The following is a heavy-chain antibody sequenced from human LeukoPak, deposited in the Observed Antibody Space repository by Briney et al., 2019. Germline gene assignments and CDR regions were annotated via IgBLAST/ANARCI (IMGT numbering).Heavy chain of an antibody. D-gene: IGHD5-18*01. CDR1: GFTFSSYA. J-gene: IGHJ4*02. V-gene: IGHV3-30-3*01. CDR2: ISYDGSNK. CDR3: ARADTAMVRTFDY. Sequence: GGSLRLSCAASGFTFSSYAVSWVRQAPGKGLEWVAVISYDGSNKYYADSVKGRFTISRDNSKNTLYLQMNSLRAEDTAVYYCARADTAMVRTFDYWGQGTLVTVSS.